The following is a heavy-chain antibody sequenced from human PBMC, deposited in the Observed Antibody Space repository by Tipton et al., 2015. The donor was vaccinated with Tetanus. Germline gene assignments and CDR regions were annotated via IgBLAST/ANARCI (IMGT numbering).Heavy chain of an antibody. CDR2: ISSGSDGI. Sequence: SLRLSCAASGFTFRSYSMNWVRQAPGKGLEWVSYISSGSDGIYYADSVKGRFTISRDNAKNSLYLLMNSLRDEDTAVYFCVRDPLYAFDIWGQGTMLTVSS. J-gene: IGHJ3*02. V-gene: IGHV3-48*02. CDR3: VRDPLYAFDI. CDR1: GFTFRSYS.